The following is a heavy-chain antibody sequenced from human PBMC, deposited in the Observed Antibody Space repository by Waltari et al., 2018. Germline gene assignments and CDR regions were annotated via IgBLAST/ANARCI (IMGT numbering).Heavy chain of an antibody. V-gene: IGHV1-69*01. CDR1: GGTFSSHD. J-gene: IGHJ2*01. CDR3: ARTAGDTGEGYFDL. Sequence: QVQLVQSGAEVKKPGSSVKVSCKASGGTFSSHDISWVRQAPGQGLEWMGGIIPIFGTANYAQKFQGRVTITADESTSTAYMELSSLRSEDTAVYYCARTAGDTGEGYFDLWGRGTLVTVSS. D-gene: IGHD7-27*01. CDR2: IIPIFGTA.